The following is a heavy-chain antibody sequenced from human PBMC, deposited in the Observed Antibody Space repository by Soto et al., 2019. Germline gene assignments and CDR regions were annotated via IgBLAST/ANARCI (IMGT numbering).Heavy chain of an antibody. V-gene: IGHV3-48*02. CDR2: ISSSSSTI. CDR1: GFTFSSYS. D-gene: IGHD2-15*01. J-gene: IGHJ6*02. CDR3: ARDATGSLYYYYGMDV. Sequence: GGSLRLSCAASGFTFSSYSMNWVRQAPGKGLEWVSYISSSSSTIYYADSVKGRFTISRDNAKNSLYLQMNSLRDEDTAVYYCARDATGSLYYYYGMDVWGQGTTVTVSS.